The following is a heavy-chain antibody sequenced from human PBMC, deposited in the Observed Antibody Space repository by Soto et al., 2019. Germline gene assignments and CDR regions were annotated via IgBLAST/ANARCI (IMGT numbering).Heavy chain of an antibody. CDR3: AGRSSLASVQVYFGEISNYNWFDP. Sequence: SETLSLTCTVSGGSISSYYWCWIRQPPRQGLEWVGYIYHSGSTYYNPSLQGRVTISVDTSKNQFSLKLSSVTAADTAVYFCAGRSSLASVQVYFGEISNYNWFDPWGQGTLVTVSS. J-gene: IGHJ5*02. CDR1: GGSISSYY. D-gene: IGHD3-10*01. CDR2: IYHSGST. V-gene: IGHV4-59*04.